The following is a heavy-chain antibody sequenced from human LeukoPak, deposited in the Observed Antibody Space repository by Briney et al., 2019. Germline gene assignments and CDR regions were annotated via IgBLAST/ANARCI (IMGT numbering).Heavy chain of an antibody. CDR1: GFTFTSSA. V-gene: IGHV1-58*02. D-gene: IGHD5-24*01. CDR2: IVVGSGNT. J-gene: IGHJ3*02. Sequence: SVKVSCKASGFTFTSSAMQWVRKARGQRLEWIGWIVVGSGNTNYAQKFQERVTITRDMSTSTAYMELSSLRSEDTAVYYCAALRDGYNLGAFDIWGQGTLVTVSS. CDR3: AALRDGYNLGAFDI.